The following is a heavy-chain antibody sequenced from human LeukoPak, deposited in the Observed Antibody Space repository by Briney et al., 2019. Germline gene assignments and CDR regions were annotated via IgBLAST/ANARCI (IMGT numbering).Heavy chain of an antibody. CDR1: GFTFSTYS. D-gene: IGHD2-15*01. V-gene: IGHV3-30-3*02. CDR2: ISYDGGTE. CDR3: AKEGSGSFSLDY. J-gene: IGHJ4*02. Sequence: GGSLRLSCAASGFTFSTYSIHWVHQAPGKGLEWVAVISYDGGTENYAESLKGRFTISRDNSRNTLYLQMTGLGTDDTAVYYCAKEGSGSFSLDYWGQGTLVTVS.